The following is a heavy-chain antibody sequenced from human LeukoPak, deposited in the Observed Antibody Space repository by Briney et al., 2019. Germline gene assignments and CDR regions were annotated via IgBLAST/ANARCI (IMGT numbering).Heavy chain of an antibody. V-gene: IGHV3-23*01. CDR2: ISGSGGST. D-gene: IGHD5-12*01. CDR3: AEAGGGYDHFDY. J-gene: IGHJ4*02. Sequence: GGSLRLSCAASGFTFSSYGMSWVRQAPGKGLEWVSAISGSGGSTYYADSVKGRFTISRDNSKNTLYLQMDSLRAEDTAVYYCAEAGGGYDHFDYWGQGTLVTVSS. CDR1: GFTFSSYG.